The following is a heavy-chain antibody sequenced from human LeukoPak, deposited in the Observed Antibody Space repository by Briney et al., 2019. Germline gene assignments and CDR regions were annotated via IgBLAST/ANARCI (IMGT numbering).Heavy chain of an antibody. CDR3: ARINPEYYYDSSGYYLDY. D-gene: IGHD3-22*01. CDR2: IDWDDDK. V-gene: IGHV2-70*01. J-gene: IGHJ4*02. CDR1: GFSLSTSGMC. Sequence: SGPTLVNPTQTLTLTCTFSGFSLSTSGMCVSWIRQPPGKALEWPALIDWDDDKYYSTFLKTRLTISKDTSKNQVVLTMTNMDPVDTATYYCARINPEYYYDSSGYYLDYWGQGTLVTVSS.